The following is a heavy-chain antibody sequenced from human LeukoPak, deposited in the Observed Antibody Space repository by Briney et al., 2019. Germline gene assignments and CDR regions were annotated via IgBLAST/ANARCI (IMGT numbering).Heavy chain of an antibody. CDR2: IYSSGST. CDR3: AREEGPPWFDA. V-gene: IGHV4-59*01. CDR1: GGSISGYY. J-gene: IGHJ5*02. Sequence: PSETLSLTCTVSGGSISGYYWSWIRQPPGKRLEWIGYIYSSGSTTYNPSLTRRVPISVDTSKKAFSLKLSSVSAADTAVYYCAREEGPPWFDAWSQGSLVTVSS.